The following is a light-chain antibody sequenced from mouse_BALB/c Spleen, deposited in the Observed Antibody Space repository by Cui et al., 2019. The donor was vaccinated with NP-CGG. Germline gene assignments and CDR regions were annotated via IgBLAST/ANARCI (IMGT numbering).Light chain of an antibody. Sequence: QAVVTQESGLTTSRGETVTLTCRSSTGAVTTSNYANWVQEKPDHLFTGLIGGTNNRAPGVPARFSGSLIGDKAALTITGTQTEDEAIYFCALWYSNHWVFGGGTKLTVL. CDR3: ALWYSNHWV. J-gene: IGLJ1*01. V-gene: IGLV1*01. CDR2: GTN. CDR1: TGAVTTSNY.